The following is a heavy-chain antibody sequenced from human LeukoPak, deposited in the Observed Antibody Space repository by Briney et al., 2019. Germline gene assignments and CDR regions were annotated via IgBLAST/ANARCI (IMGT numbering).Heavy chain of an antibody. D-gene: IGHD3-10*01. Sequence: GGSLRLSCATSGFTFSSYAMSWVRQAPGKGLEWVSGIGASGGSTYYADSVKGRFTISRDNSKNTLYLQMNSLRTEDTAVYYCARYYYGSGSYSTSDIWGQGTMVTVSS. CDR1: GFTFSSYA. J-gene: IGHJ3*02. CDR3: ARYYYGSGSYSTSDI. V-gene: IGHV3-23*01. CDR2: IGASGGST.